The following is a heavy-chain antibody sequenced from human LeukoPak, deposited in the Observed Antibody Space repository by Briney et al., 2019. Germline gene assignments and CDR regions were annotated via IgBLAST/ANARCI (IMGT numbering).Heavy chain of an antibody. CDR1: GYTFTGYY. CDR3: ARDDRYCSGGSCFN. V-gene: IGHV1-2*02. CDR2: INPNSGGT. Sequence: ASVKVSCKASGYTFTGYYMHWVRQAPGQGLEWMGWINPNSGGTNYAQKFQGRVTVTRDTSISTAYMELSRLRSDDTAVYYCARDDRYCSGGSCFNWGQGTLVTVSS. J-gene: IGHJ4*02. D-gene: IGHD2-15*01.